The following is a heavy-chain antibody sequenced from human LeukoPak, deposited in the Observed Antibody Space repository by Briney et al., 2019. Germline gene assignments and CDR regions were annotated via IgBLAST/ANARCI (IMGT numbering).Heavy chain of an antibody. CDR1: GFTFSSYS. V-gene: IGHV3-21*01. D-gene: IGHD2-2*02. CDR2: ISSSSSYI. CDR3: AKSGCSSTSCYKYMDV. J-gene: IGHJ6*03. Sequence: GGSLRLSCAASGFTFSSYSMNWVRQAPGKGLEWVSSISSSSSYIYYADSVKGRFTISRDNAKNSLYLQMNSVRAEDTAVYYCAKSGCSSTSCYKYMDVWGKGTTVTVSS.